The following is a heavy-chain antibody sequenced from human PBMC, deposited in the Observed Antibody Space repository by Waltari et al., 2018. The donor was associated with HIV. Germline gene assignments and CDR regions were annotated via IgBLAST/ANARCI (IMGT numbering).Heavy chain of an antibody. CDR2: VNPHNGDT. D-gene: IGHD2-8*01. J-gene: IGHJ4*02. CDR1: GYPFTDYS. CDR3: ARDRVAGVRRNGNDF. V-gene: IGHV1-2*02. Sequence: QVQLVQSGAAVKKTGASVRVSCKASGYPFTDYSIPWIRQDSGKGLEWMGWVNPHNGDTTYAQKFQGRVTMTRDTSISTIYMDLSGLTTDDTAVFYCARDRVAGVRRNGNDFWGQGTLVTVSS.